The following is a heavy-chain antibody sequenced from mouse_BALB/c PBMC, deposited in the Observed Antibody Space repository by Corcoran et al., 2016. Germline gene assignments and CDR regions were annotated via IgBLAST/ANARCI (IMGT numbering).Heavy chain of an antibody. CDR1: GLNIKDTY. J-gene: IGHJ4*01. CDR2: IDPANGNT. Sequence: EVQLQQSEAELVKPGASVKLSCTASGLNIKDTYMHWAKQRPEQGLEWLGRIDPANGNTKYDPKCQGKATITADTSSNTVCLQLSSLTSEDTAVYCCARIYSYDYAVYYWGQGTSVTVSA. V-gene: IGHV14-3*02. D-gene: IGHD2-12*01. CDR3: ARIYSYDYAVYY.